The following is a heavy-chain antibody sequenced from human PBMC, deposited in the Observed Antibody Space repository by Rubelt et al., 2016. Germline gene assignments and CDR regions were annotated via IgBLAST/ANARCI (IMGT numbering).Heavy chain of an antibody. CDR2: IYWDDDK. V-gene: IGHV2-5*02. J-gene: IGHJ3*01. CDR3: EQRRQYSSSWSIGTFDD. Sequence: QITLKESGPTLVQPTQTLTLTCTFSGFSLPTSGVGVGWIRQPPGKALDWLALIYWDDDKRYSPSLKSRLTITKDTSKNQVVLTMTTMVPVDTATEYCEQRRQYSSSWSIGTFDDWGQGTMVTISS. D-gene: IGHD2-2*01. CDR1: GFSLPTSGVG.